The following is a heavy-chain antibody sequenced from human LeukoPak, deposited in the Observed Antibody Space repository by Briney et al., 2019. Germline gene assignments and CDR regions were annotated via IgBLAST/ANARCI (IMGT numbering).Heavy chain of an antibody. CDR3: AKDGYRAAADAPIFGWFDP. J-gene: IGHJ5*02. CDR1: GFTFSSYG. V-gene: IGHV3-30*02. CDR2: IRYDGSNK. D-gene: IGHD6-13*01. Sequence: GGSLRLSCAASGFTFSSYGMHWVRQAPGKGLEWVAFIRYDGSNKYYADSVKGRFTISRDNSKNTLYLQMNSLRAEDTAVYYCAKDGYRAAADAPIFGWFDPWGQGTLVTVSS.